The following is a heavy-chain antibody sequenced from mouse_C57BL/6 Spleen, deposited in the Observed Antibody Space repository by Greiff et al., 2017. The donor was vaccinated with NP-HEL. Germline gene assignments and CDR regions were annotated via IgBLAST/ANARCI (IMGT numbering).Heavy chain of an antibody. D-gene: IGHD2-1*01. Sequence: EVMLVESGGGLVKPGGSLKLSCAASGFTFSSYAMSWVRQTPEKRLEWVATISDGGSYTYYPDNVKGRFTISRDNAKNTLFLQMTSLRSEDTAMYYCARSYYGNGGYYFDYWGQGTTLTVSS. CDR2: ISDGGSYT. CDR1: GFTFSSYA. CDR3: ARSYYGNGGYYFDY. V-gene: IGHV5-4*03. J-gene: IGHJ2*01.